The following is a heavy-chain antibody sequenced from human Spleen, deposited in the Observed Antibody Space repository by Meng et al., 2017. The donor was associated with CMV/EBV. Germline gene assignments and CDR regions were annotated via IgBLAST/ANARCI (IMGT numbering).Heavy chain of an antibody. J-gene: IGHJ3*02. CDR1: GFSFSDYY. CDR3: ARTNPGDALDI. CDR2: NRKKINSYST. V-gene: IGHV3-72*01. Sequence: GGSLRLSCAASGFSFSDYYMDWVRRAPGKGLEWVGRNRKKINSYSTEYAASVKGRFTIPRDDSKKSLYLQMNSLKAEDTAVYYSARTNPGDALDIWGEGTMVTVSS.